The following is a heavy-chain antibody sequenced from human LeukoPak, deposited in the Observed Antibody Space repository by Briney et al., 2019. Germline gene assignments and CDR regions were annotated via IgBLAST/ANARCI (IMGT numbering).Heavy chain of an antibody. J-gene: IGHJ4*02. D-gene: IGHD3-10*01. CDR2: LSGGGGDT. CDR1: GLTFSNYA. CDR3: AKGGISLVRGSFDY. V-gene: IGHV3-23*01. Sequence: GGSLRLSCAASGLTFSNYAMSWVRQAPGKGLEWVSALSGGGGDTYYAGSVKGRFTISSDNSKNTLYLQMNSLRAEDTAVYYCAKGGISLVRGSFDYWGQGALVTVSS.